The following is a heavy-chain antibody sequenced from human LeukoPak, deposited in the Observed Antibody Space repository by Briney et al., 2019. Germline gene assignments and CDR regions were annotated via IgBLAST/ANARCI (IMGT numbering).Heavy chain of an antibody. CDR3: TTDTFGARDS. V-gene: IGHV3-74*01. Sequence: AGGSLRLSCAASGYTFSRYCMHRVRQGPGRGLVWASRINEDGSSTSYAESVRGRFTTSRDNAKNTWYLQMNSLRAEDAVVYYCTTDTFGARDSWGQGTLVTVSS. D-gene: IGHD3-10*01. J-gene: IGHJ4*02. CDR1: GYTFSRYC. CDR2: INEDGSST.